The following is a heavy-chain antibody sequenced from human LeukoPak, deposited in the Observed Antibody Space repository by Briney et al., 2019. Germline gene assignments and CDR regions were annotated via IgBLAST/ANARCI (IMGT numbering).Heavy chain of an antibody. V-gene: IGHV1-8*03. D-gene: IGHD6-19*01. J-gene: IGHJ4*02. CDR2: IDPNSGNT. CDR3: ARDVKGIAVAGTLNFDY. Sequence: ASVKVSCKASAYTFSNYDIHWVRQATGQGLEWMGWIDPNSGNTGYAQKFQGRVTITRDTSASTAYMELSSLRSEDTAVYYCARDVKGIAVAGTLNFDYWGQGTLVTVSS. CDR1: AYTFSNYD.